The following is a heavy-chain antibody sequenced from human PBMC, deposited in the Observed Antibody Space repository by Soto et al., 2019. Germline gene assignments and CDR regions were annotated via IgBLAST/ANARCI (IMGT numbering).Heavy chain of an antibody. CDR3: TTFRSDYGESYWYFDL. D-gene: IGHD4-17*01. Sequence: EVQLVESGGGLVKPGGSLRLSCAASGFTFSNAWMNWVRQAPGKGLEWVGRIKSKTDGGTTDYAAPVKGRFTISRDDSKNTLYLQMNSLKTEDTAVYYWTTFRSDYGESYWYFDLWGRGTLVTVSS. CDR1: GFTFSNAW. V-gene: IGHV3-15*07. CDR2: IKSKTDGGTT. J-gene: IGHJ2*01.